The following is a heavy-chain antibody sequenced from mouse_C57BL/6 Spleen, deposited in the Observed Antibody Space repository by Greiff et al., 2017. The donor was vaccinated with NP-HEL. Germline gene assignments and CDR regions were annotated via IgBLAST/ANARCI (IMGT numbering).Heavy chain of an antibody. CDR2: ISSGGDYI. CDR3: TRDAGAWAMDY. Sequence: EVQRVESGEGLVKPGGSLKLSCAASGFTFSSYAMSWVRQTPEKRLEWVAYISSGGDYIYYADTVKGRFTISRDNARNTLYLQMSSLKSEDTAMYYCTRDAGAWAMDYWGQGTSVTVSS. J-gene: IGHJ4*01. CDR1: GFTFSSYA. V-gene: IGHV5-9-1*02. D-gene: IGHD6-1*01.